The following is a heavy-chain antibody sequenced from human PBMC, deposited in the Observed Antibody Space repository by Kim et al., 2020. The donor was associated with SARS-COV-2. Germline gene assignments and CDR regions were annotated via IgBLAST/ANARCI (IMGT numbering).Heavy chain of an antibody. J-gene: IGHJ6*02. Sequence: GGSLRLSCAASGFTFSSYAMSWVRQAPGKGLEWVSAISGSGGSTYYADSVKGRFTISRDNSKNTLYLQMNSLRAEDTAVYYCAKDTSSGWHYYYYGMDVWGQGTTVTVSS. CDR2: ISGSGGST. D-gene: IGHD6-19*01. CDR1: GFTFSSYA. V-gene: IGHV3-23*01. CDR3: AKDTSSGWHYYYYGMDV.